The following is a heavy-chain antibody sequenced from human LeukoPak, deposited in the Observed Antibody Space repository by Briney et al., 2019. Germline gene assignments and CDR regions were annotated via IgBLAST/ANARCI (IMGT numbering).Heavy chain of an antibody. CDR3: ARDPGNYYDSSGYLI. CDR1: GFTFSTYG. V-gene: IGHV3-23*01. J-gene: IGHJ4*02. Sequence: GGSLRLSCAASGFTFSTYGMSWVRQAPEKGLEWVSTISDSGDSTNYADSVRGRFTISRDNSKNTLYLQMNSLRAEDTALYYCARDPGNYYDSSGYLIWGQGTLVTVSS. D-gene: IGHD3-22*01. CDR2: ISDSGDST.